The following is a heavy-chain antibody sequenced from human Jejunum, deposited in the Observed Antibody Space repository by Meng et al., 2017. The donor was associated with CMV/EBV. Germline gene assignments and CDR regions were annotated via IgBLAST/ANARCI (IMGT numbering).Heavy chain of an antibody. D-gene: IGHD2-15*01. J-gene: IGHJ4*02. CDR2: FVNYGDT. Sequence: QVHLLQCGPEVKKLRASARGSCKASSYTVGSYGICWVRQDPGQGLEWMGWFVNYGDTYPAPKFQGRVTMTTDTHTTTAFMELRSLTSDDTAVYYCASGTPGRSYCDYWGQGTLVTVSS. CDR3: ASGTPGRSYCDY. V-gene: IGHV1-18*01. CDR1: SYTVGSYG.